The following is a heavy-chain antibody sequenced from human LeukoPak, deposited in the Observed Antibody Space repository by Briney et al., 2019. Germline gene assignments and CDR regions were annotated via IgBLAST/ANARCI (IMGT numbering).Heavy chain of an antibody. J-gene: IGHJ4*02. V-gene: IGHV3-23*01. CDR3: ARASWVSTTDAVR. D-gene: IGHD1-14*01. Sequence: GGSLRLSCAASGLSFTTFAMSWVRRGPARGLEWVSSMKGTGETFYADSVKGRFTLSRDGSRNTVHLQLNNLRVEDTAIYYCARASWVSTTDAVRWGQGTLVTVSS. CDR1: GLSFTTFA. CDR2: MKGTGET.